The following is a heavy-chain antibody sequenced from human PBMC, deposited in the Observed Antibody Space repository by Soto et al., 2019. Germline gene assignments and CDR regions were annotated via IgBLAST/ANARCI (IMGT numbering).Heavy chain of an antibody. CDR3: AKDRSKERWLQSYFDY. CDR1: GFTFSSYA. D-gene: IGHD5-12*01. Sequence: EVQLLESGGGLVQPGGSLRLSCAASGFTFSSYAMSWVRQAPGKGLEWVSAISGSGGSTYYADSVKGRFTISRDNSKNTLYLQMNRLRAEDTAVYYCAKDRSKERWLQSYFDYWGQGTLVTVSS. CDR2: ISGSGGST. J-gene: IGHJ4*02. V-gene: IGHV3-23*01.